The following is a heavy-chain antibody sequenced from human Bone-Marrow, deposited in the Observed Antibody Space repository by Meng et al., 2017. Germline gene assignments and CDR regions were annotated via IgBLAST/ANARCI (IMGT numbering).Heavy chain of an antibody. D-gene: IGHD4-17*01. CDR1: GFTFSSYA. Sequence: GESLKISCAASGFTFSSYAMSWVRQAPGKGLEWVSAISGSGGSTYYADSVKGRFTISRDNSKNTLYLQMNSLRAEDTAVYYCARGPTVNDLDYWGQGTLVTVSS. CDR2: ISGSGGST. CDR3: ARGPTVNDLDY. V-gene: IGHV3-23*01. J-gene: IGHJ4*02.